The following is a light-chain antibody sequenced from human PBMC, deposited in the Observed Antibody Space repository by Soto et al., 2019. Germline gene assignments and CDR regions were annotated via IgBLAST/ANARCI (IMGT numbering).Light chain of an antibody. J-gene: IGKJ2*01. Sequence: EIVLTQSPATLSLSPRERATLSCRASQSVSSYLACNQQKPGQAPMLLIYDASNSATGIPARFSGSGSGTDFTLTISSLEPEDFAVYYCQQRSNWPPYTFGQGTKLEIK. CDR2: DAS. V-gene: IGKV3-11*01. CDR3: QQRSNWPPYT. CDR1: QSVSSY.